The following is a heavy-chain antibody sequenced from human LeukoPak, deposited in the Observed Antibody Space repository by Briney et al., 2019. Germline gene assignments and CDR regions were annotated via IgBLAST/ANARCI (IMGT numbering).Heavy chain of an antibody. CDR2: ISGSGSST. Sequence: GGSLRLSCAASGFTFSGYAVSRVRQAPGKGLEWVSVISGSGSSTYHADSVKGRFTISRDNSKNTLYLQMNSLRAEDTAVYYCARGDTPTYCSTATCYLLDYWGQGTLVTVSS. CDR1: GFTFSGYA. CDR3: ARGDTPTYCSTATCYLLDY. V-gene: IGHV3-23*01. J-gene: IGHJ4*02. D-gene: IGHD2-2*01.